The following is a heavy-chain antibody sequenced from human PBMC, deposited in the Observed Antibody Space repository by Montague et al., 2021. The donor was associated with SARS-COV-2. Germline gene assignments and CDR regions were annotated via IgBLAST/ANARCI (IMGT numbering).Heavy chain of an antibody. CDR2: ISNSGST. CDR1: GGSISRYS. D-gene: IGHD6-13*01. Sequence: SETLSLTCTVSGGSISRYSWTWIRQPPGKGLEWDGYISNSGSTNYNPSLTSRVTISVDTSKNQFSLKLSSVAAAATAVSYCARVGRGSSWYEVAFDIWGQGTMVTVSS. J-gene: IGHJ3*02. V-gene: IGHV4-59*01. CDR3: ARVGRGSSWYEVAFDI.